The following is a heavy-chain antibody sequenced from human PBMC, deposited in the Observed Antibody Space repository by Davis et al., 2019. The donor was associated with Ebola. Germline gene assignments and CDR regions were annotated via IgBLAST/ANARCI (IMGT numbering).Heavy chain of an antibody. CDR2: FDPEDGET. CDR1: GYTLTDLS. D-gene: IGHD3-9*01. J-gene: IGHJ6*02. V-gene: IGHV1-24*01. Sequence: ASVKVSCKVSGYTLTDLSMHWVRQAPGKGLEWMGGFDPEDGETIYAQKFQGRVTMTEDTSTDTAYMELSSLRSEDTAVYYCATDSYDILTGSPYYGMDVWGQGTTVTVSS. CDR3: ATDSYDILTGSPYYGMDV.